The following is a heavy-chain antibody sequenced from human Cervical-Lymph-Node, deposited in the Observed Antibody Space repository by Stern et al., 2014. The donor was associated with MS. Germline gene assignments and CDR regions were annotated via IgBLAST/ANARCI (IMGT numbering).Heavy chain of an antibody. CDR1: GFTFRSYG. CDR3: AREDEQLRWSPAYFDY. D-gene: IGHD4-23*01. CDR2: ISYDGDRK. Sequence: VQLVESGGGVVQPGRSLRLSCAASGFTFRSYGMHWVRQAPGKGLEWVALISYDGDRKYYADSVKGRFTVSRDNSNDTLYLQMNSLRTEDSGVYYCAREDEQLRWSPAYFDYWGQGTLVTVSS. V-gene: IGHV3-30*03. J-gene: IGHJ4*02.